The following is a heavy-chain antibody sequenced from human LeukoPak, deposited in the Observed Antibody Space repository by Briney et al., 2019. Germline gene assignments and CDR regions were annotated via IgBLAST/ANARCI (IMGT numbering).Heavy chain of an antibody. CDR2: ISYDGSNI. CDR1: GFTFSSYA. Sequence: GGSLRLSCAASGFTFSSYAMHWVRQAPGKGLEWVAVISYDGSNIYYADSVKGRFTISRDNSKNTLYLQMNSLRAEDTAVYYCARVWHYYDSSGEIFDCWGQGTLVTVSS. D-gene: IGHD3-22*01. V-gene: IGHV3-30-3*01. CDR3: ARVWHYYDSSGEIFDC. J-gene: IGHJ4*02.